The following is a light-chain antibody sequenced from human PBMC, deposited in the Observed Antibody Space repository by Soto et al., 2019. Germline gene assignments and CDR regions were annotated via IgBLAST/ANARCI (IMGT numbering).Light chain of an antibody. CDR3: QQYGSSRWT. J-gene: IGKJ1*01. Sequence: EIVLTQSPDTLSLFPGERATLSCRASQSVSSTYLAWYQQKLGQAPRLLIFGASSRAAGIPDRFSGSGSGTDFTLTIRRLEPEDFAVYYCQQYGSSRWTFGQGTKVEIK. CDR1: QSVSSTY. V-gene: IGKV3-20*01. CDR2: GAS.